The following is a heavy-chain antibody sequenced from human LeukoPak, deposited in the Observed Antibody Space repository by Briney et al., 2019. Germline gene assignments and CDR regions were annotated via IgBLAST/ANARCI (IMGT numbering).Heavy chain of an antibody. J-gene: IGHJ6*02. Sequence: GGSLRLSCAASGFTFSSYAMHWVRQAPGKGLEWVAVISYDGSNKYYADSVKGRFTISRDNSKNTLYLRMNSLRAEDTAVYYCARDQSSGWPYYYYYGMDVWGQGTTVTVSS. D-gene: IGHD6-19*01. CDR1: GFTFSSYA. V-gene: IGHV3-30*04. CDR2: ISYDGSNK. CDR3: ARDQSSGWPYYYYYGMDV.